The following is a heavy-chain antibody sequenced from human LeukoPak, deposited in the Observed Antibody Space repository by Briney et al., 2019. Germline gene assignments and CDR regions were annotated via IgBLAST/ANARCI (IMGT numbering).Heavy chain of an antibody. D-gene: IGHD4-17*01. CDR1: EFTFSDYY. V-gene: IGHV3-11*01. Sequence: GGSLRLSCAASEFTFSDYYMSWIRQAPGKGLEWVSYISSSGSTIYYADSVKGRFTISRDNAKNSLHLQMNSLRAEDTAVYFCARHIMYRDLSFDYWGQGTLVTVSS. CDR3: ARHIMYRDLSFDY. CDR2: ISSSGSTI. J-gene: IGHJ4*02.